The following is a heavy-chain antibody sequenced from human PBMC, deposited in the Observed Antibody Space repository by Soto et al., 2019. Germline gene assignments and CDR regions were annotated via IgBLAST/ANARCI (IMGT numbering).Heavy chain of an antibody. J-gene: IGHJ4*02. CDR2: ISYDGSNK. CDR3: AKEAPSYFDY. V-gene: IGHV3-30*18. CDR1: GFTFSSYG. Sequence: QVQLVESGGGVVQPGRSLRLSCAASGFTFSSYGMHWVRQAPGKGLEWVAVISYDGSNKYYADSVKGRFTISRDNSKNTLYLQMNSLRAEDTAVYYCAKEAPSYFDYWGQGTLATVSS.